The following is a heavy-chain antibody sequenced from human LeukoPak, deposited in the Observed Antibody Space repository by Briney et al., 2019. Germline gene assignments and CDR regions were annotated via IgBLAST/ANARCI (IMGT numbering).Heavy chain of an antibody. J-gene: IGHJ3*02. CDR2: IYSGGST. D-gene: IGHD6-25*01. V-gene: IGHV3-53*05. CDR1: GFTVSSNY. CDR3: AKDLYPTAYSSGREAFDI. Sequence: GGSLRLSCAASGFTVSSNYMSWVRQAPGKGLEWVSVIYSGGSTYYADSVKGRFSISRDNSKNTLYLQMNSLRAEDTAVYYCAKDLYPTAYSSGREAFDIWGQGTMVTVSS.